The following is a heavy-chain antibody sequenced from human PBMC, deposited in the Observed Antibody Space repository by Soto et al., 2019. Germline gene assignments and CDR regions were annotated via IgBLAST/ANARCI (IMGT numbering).Heavy chain of an antibody. Sequence: GGSLRLSCAASGFTFSNAWINWVRQAPGKGLEWVGRIKSKTDGGTTDYAAPVKGRFAISRDDSKNILYLQMNSLKIEDTAVYYCAKDPGSSWYKGYYYYGMDVWGQGTTVTVXS. D-gene: IGHD6-13*01. V-gene: IGHV3-15*07. CDR3: AKDPGSSWYKGYYYYGMDV. CDR2: IKSKTDGGTT. J-gene: IGHJ6*02. CDR1: GFTFSNAW.